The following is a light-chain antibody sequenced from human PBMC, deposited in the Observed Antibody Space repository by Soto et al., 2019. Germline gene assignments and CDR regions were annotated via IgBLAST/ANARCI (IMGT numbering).Light chain of an antibody. Sequence: SVLTQPASVSASPGQSITISCTGTSSDVGGHHYVSWYQQHPGKAPKVIIYEVSDRPSGVSHRFSGSKSGNTASLTISGLQAEDEADYYCSSFSSSSTLYVFGTGTKVTVL. CDR3: SSFSSSSTLYV. CDR2: EVS. J-gene: IGLJ1*01. CDR1: SSDVGGHHY. V-gene: IGLV2-14*01.